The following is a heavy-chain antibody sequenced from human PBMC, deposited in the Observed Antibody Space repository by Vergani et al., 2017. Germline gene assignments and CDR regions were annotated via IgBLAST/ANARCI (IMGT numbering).Heavy chain of an antibody. J-gene: IGHJ6*03. CDR1: GGSISSYY. D-gene: IGHD2-2*01. Sequence: QVQLQESGPGLVKPSETLSLTCTVSGGSISSYYWSWIRQPAGKGLEWIGRIYTSGSTNYNPSLKSRVTMSVDTSKNQFSLKLSSVTAADTAVYYCARWGWKYQLLLPPYYMDVWGKGTTVTVSS. V-gene: IGHV4-4*07. CDR3: ARWGWKYQLLLPPYYMDV. CDR2: IYTSGST.